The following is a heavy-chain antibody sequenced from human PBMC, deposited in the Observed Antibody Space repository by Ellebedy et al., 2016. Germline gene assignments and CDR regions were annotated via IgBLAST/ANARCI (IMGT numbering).Heavy chain of an antibody. CDR2: ISSTGATI. CDR3: ARGSRGYHDAFDI. Sequence: GGSLRLSCAASGFTFSDYYMSWIRQAPGKGLEWVSYISSTGATIFYADSVKGRFTISRDNAQNSLYLQMSRLRAEDTAVHYCARGSRGYHDAFDIWGQGTMVTVSS. CDR1: GFTFSDYY. V-gene: IGHV3-11*01. D-gene: IGHD3-22*01. J-gene: IGHJ3*02.